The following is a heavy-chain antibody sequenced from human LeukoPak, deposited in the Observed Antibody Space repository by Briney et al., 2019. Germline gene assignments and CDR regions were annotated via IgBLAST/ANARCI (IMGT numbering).Heavy chain of an antibody. CDR3: AKIPAGNEDLDC. Sequence: GGSLRLSCAVSGFTFSSYGMHWVHQAPGKGLEWVAFIRFDGSNKYYADSVKGRFTISRDNSKNTLYLQMNSLGPEDTAVYYCAKIPAGNEDLDCWGQGTLVTVSS. V-gene: IGHV3-30*02. J-gene: IGHJ4*02. CDR1: GFTFSSYG. CDR2: IRFDGSNK. D-gene: IGHD1-1*01.